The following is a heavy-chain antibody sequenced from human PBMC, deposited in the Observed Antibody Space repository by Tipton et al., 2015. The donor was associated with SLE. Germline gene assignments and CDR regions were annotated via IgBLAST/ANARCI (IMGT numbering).Heavy chain of an antibody. J-gene: IGHJ3*02. CDR3: TRATAGTRRAFDI. CDR1: GFTFSSYS. Sequence: SLRLSCAASGFTFSSYSMNWVRQAPGKGLEWVSSISNIGTYIYYADSVKGRFTISRDNAKNSLYLQMNSLRAEDTAVYYCTRATAGTRRAFDIWGQGTRVTVSS. D-gene: IGHD6-13*01. V-gene: IGHV3-21*01. CDR2: ISNIGTYI.